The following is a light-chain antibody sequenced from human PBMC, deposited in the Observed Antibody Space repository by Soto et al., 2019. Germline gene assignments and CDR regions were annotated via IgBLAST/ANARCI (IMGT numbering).Light chain of an antibody. CDR2: GAS. CDR1: QSVSSK. V-gene: IGKV3-15*01. CDR3: HQYNNWRT. Sequence: EIVLTQSPPTLPVSHGEGATLSCRASQSVSSKLAWYQQKPGQAPRLLIYGASTRATGIPARFSGSGSGTEFTLIISSLQSEDFAVYYCHQYNNWRTFGQGTRLEIK. J-gene: IGKJ5*01.